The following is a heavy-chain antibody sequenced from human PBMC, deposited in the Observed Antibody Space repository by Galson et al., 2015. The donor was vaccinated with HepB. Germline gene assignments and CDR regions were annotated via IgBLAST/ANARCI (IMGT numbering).Heavy chain of an antibody. J-gene: IGHJ3*02. D-gene: IGHD4-23*01. V-gene: IGHV4-39*01. Sequence: LSLTCTVSGGSISSSSYYWGWIRQPPGKGLEWIGSIYYSGSTYYNPSLKSRVTISVDTSKNQFSLKLSSVTAADTAVYYCARRDYGGNGGAFDIWGQGTMVTVSS. CDR3: ARRDYGGNGGAFDI. CDR2: IYYSGST. CDR1: GGSISSSSYY.